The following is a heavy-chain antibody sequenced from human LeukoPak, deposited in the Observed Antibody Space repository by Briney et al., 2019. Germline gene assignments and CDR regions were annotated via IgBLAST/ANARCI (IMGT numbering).Heavy chain of an antibody. J-gene: IGHJ6*03. V-gene: IGHV4-61*02. Sequence: PSETLSLTCTVSGGSISSGSYYWSWIRQPVGKGLEWIGRIYTSGSTNYNPSLKSRVTISVDTSKNQFSLKLSSVTAADTAVYYCARDGPYYGSGSYYYYYMDVWGKGTTVTISS. CDR1: GGSISSGSYY. D-gene: IGHD3-10*01. CDR3: ARDGPYYGSGSYYYYYMDV. CDR2: IYTSGST.